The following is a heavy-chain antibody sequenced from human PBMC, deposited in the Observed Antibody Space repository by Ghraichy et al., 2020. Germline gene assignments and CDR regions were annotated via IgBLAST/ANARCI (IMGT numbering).Heavy chain of an antibody. D-gene: IGHD6-13*01. CDR3: ARGPDIAAQEGFDP. CDR2: MNPNSGNT. CDR1: GYTFTSYD. Sequence: ASAKVSCKASGYTFTSYDINWVRQATGQGLEWMGWMNPNSGNTGYAQKFQGRITMTRNTSISTAYMELSSLRSEDTAVYYCARGPDIAAQEGFDPWGQGTLVTVSS. J-gene: IGHJ5*02. V-gene: IGHV1-8*01.